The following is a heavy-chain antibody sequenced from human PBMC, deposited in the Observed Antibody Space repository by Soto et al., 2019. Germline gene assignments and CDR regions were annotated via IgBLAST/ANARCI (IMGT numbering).Heavy chain of an antibody. J-gene: IGHJ4*02. Sequence: VGSLRLSCAASGFTFDDYTMHWVRQAPGKGLGWVSLISWDGGSTYYADSVKGRFTISRDNSKNSLYLQMNSLRTEDTALYYCAKDIDGSETAAGPFDYWGQGTLVTVSS. V-gene: IGHV3-43*01. CDR1: GFTFDDYT. CDR3: AKDIDGSETAAGPFDY. CDR2: ISWDGGST. D-gene: IGHD6-13*01.